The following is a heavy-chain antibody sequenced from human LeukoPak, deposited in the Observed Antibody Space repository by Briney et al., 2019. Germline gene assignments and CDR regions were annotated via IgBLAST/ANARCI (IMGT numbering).Heavy chain of an antibody. V-gene: IGHV3-33*01. Sequence: SGGSLRLSCAASGFTFSSYGMHWVRQAPGKGLEWVAVIWYDGSNRYYADSAKGRFTISIDNSKNTLYLQMNSLRAEDTAVDYCARDLNYVMDVWGQGTTVTVSS. J-gene: IGHJ6*01. CDR3: ARDLNYVMDV. CDR2: IWYDGSNR. D-gene: IGHD3-9*01. CDR1: GFTFSSYG.